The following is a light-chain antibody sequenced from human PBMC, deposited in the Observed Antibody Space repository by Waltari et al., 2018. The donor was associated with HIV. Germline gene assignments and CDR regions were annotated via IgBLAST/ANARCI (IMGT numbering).Light chain of an antibody. CDR2: GAS. V-gene: IGKV3-15*01. CDR1: QSITTK. CDR3: QQYNNWPPWT. Sequence: EIVMTQSPATLSVSPGERVTLSCRASQSITTKLAWDQQTPGQAPRLLIYGASTRAPGIPDRFSGIGSWTEFTLTISSLLSEDFAIYYCQQYNNWPPWTFGQGTKVEI. J-gene: IGKJ1*01.